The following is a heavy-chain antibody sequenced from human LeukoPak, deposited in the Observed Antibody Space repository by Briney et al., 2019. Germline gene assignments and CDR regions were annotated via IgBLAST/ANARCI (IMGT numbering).Heavy chain of an antibody. Sequence: PGGSLRLSCAASGFTFSGSDLHWVRQGAGKGLEWVSAIGNVDDTYYADSVKGRFTISRDNARNSLYLQMNSLRAEDTAVYYCARDPIYYYESSGYWFDYWGQGTLVTVSS. CDR2: IGNVDDT. V-gene: IGHV3-13*01. CDR3: ARDPIYYYESSGYWFDY. CDR1: GFTFSGSD. D-gene: IGHD3-22*01. J-gene: IGHJ4*02.